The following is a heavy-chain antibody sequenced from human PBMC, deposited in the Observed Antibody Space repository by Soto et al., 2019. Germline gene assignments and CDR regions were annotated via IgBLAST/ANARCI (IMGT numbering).Heavy chain of an antibody. J-gene: IGHJ4*02. D-gene: IGHD2-15*01. CDR3: ARGSGRVGGNPRRYFEY. CDR1: GYTFTSYG. V-gene: IGHV1-18*01. Sequence: VASVKVSCKASGYTFTSYGISWGRQAPGQGLEWMGWISAYNGNTNYAQKLQGRVTMTTDTSTSTAYMELRSLRSDDTAVYYCARGSGRVGGNPRRYFEYWGQGTLVTVS. CDR2: ISAYNGNT.